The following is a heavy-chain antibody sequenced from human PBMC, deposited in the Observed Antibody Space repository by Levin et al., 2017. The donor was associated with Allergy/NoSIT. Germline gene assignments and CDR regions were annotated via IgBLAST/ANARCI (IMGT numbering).Heavy chain of an antibody. CDR3: ARGRSRVYDIGSGNGAFDI. CDR1: CGSFSGYY. D-gene: IGHD3-3*01. J-gene: IGHJ3*02. CDR2: INHSGST. Sequence: SQTLSLTCAVYCGSFSGYYWSWIRQPPGKGLEWIGEINHSGSTNYNPSLKSRVTISVDTSKNQFSLKLSSVTAADTAVYYCARGRSRVYDIGSGNGAFDIWGQGTMVTVSS. V-gene: IGHV4-34*01.